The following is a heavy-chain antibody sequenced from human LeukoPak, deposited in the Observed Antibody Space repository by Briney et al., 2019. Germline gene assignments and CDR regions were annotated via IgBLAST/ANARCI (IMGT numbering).Heavy chain of an antibody. CDR3: ARENSYYEFNWFDP. CDR2: IYYSGST. J-gene: IGHJ5*02. Sequence: SETLSLTCTVSGGSISSYYWSWIRQPPGKGLEWIGYIYYSGSTNYNPSLKSRVTISVDTSKNQFSLKLSSVTAADTAVCYCARENSYYEFNWFDPWGQGTLVTVSS. V-gene: IGHV4-59*01. CDR1: GGSISSYY. D-gene: IGHD3-22*01.